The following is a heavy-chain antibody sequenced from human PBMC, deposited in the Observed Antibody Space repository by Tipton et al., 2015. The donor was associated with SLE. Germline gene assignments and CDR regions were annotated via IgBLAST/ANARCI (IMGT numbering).Heavy chain of an antibody. V-gene: IGHV4-59*11. CDR2: IYYSGST. J-gene: IGHJ4*02. D-gene: IGHD3-9*01. CDR3: ARGLVDY. CDR1: GGSISSHY. Sequence: TLSLTCTVSGGSISSHYWSWIRQPPGKGLEWIGYIYYSGSTNYNPSLQSRVTISVDTSKNQFSLKLSPVTAADTAVYYCARGLVDYWGQGTLVTVSS.